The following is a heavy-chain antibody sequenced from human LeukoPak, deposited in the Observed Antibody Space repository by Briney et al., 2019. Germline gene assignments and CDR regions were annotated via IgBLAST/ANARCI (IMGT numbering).Heavy chain of an antibody. J-gene: IGHJ6*02. V-gene: IGHV3-23*01. CDR2: ISGSGGST. CDR1: GFTFSSYA. Sequence: PGGSLRLSCAASGFTFSSYAMSWVRQAPGKGLEWVSAISGSGGSTYYADSVKGRFTISRDNAKNSLYLQMNSLRAEDTAVYYCARDLKYDFWSGYGYGMDVWGQGTTVTVSS. D-gene: IGHD3-3*01. CDR3: ARDLKYDFWSGYGYGMDV.